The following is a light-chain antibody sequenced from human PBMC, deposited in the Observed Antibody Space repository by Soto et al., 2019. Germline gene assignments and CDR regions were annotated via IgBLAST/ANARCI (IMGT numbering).Light chain of an antibody. CDR3: QQYNSYSWT. CDR1: QSINSW. CDR2: DAS. V-gene: IGKV1-5*01. J-gene: IGKJ1*01. Sequence: DIQMTQSPSTLSASVGDRVTITCRASQSINSWLAWYQQKPGKAPQILIYDASTLKNGVPSRFSASGSGTEFTLTISSLQPDDFATYYCQQYNSYSWTFGQGTKVDIK.